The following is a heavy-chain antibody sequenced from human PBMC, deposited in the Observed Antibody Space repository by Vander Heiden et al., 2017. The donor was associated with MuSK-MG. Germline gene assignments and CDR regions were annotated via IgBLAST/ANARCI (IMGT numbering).Heavy chain of an antibody. Sequence: QLQVQESGPGPVKPSETLSLTCSVPGDSISDSGFYWGWIRQPPGKGLEWVASMYYSGSTYFNPALKSRVTIFVDTPKNKFSLKLKSVTAADTAVYYCVRRPVSTGGVDYWGHVTLVTVSS. CDR3: VRRPVSTGGVDY. V-gene: IGHV4-39*01. CDR2: MYYSGST. D-gene: IGHD4-17*01. CDR1: GDSISDSGFY. J-gene: IGHJ4*01.